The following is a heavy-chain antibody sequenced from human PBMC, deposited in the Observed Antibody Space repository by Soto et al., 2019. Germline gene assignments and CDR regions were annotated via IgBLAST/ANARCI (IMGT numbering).Heavy chain of an antibody. CDR1: GGSFSGYY. CDR3: ARNRYCSTTSCYRVDY. D-gene: IGHD2-2*02. Sequence: PSETLSLTCAVYGGSFSGYYWSWIRQPPGKGLEWIGEINHSGSTNYNPSLKSRVTMSLDTSKNQISLKLNSVTAADTAVYYCARNRYCSTTSCYRVDYWGQGTRVTVSS. V-gene: IGHV4-34*01. CDR2: INHSGST. J-gene: IGHJ4*02.